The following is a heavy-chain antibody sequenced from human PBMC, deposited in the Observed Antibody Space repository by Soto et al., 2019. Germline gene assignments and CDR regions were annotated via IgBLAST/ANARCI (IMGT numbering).Heavy chain of an antibody. J-gene: IGHJ4*02. D-gene: IGHD3-22*01. CDR3: AKDGYPWDSDSYVDY. V-gene: IGHV3-30*18. CDR2: ISSSGSNK. Sequence: QVQLVESGGGVVQPGRSLRVSCAASGFTFSNYGMRWVRQAPGKGLEWVAVISSSGSNKYYIDSVKGRFAISRDNSKDTVYLQMNSLRLEDTAVYYCAKDGYPWDSDSYVDYWGLGTLVTVSS. CDR1: GFTFSNYG.